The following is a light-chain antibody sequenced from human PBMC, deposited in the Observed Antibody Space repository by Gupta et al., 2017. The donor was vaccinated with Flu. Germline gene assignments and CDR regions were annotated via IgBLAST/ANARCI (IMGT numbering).Light chain of an antibody. V-gene: IGLV3-1*01. CDR2: QDS. J-gene: IGLJ2*01. CDR1: TLGDQS. CDR3: QECDRILV. Sequence: SSELTQPPSLSVSPGQPVSVPCSGATLGDQSTCWYQQKPGQSPMLDIYQDSKRPSGIFSRSTCSTSGTIATRTISGTQAMEYAYYSCQECDRILVFGGGTKLTVL.